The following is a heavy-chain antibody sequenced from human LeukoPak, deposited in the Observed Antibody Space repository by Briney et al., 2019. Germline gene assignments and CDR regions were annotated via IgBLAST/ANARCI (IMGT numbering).Heavy chain of an antibody. J-gene: IGHJ4*02. CDR1: GFTFSSYS. Sequence: GGSLRLSCAASGFTFSSYSMNWVRQAPGKGLEWVSYISSSSSTIYYADSVKGRFTISRDNAKNSLYLQMNSLRAEDTAVYYCARDSGGTYSYGYFALDYWGQGTLVTVSS. D-gene: IGHD5-18*01. CDR3: ARDSGGTYSYGYFALDY. V-gene: IGHV3-48*04. CDR2: ISSSSSTI.